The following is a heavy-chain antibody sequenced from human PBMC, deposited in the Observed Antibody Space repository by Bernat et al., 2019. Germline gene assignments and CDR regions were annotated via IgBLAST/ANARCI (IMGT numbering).Heavy chain of an antibody. V-gene: IGHV3-21*01. D-gene: IGHD6-19*01. Sequence: EVQLVESGGGLVKPGGSLRLSCAASGFTFSSYSMNWVRQAPGKGLEWVSSISSSSSYIYNADSVKGRFTISRANAKNSLYLQMNSLRAEDTAVYYCARDFSGADYYYYGMDVWGQGTTVTVSS. CDR3: ARDFSGADYYYYGMDV. CDR2: ISSSSSYI. J-gene: IGHJ6*02. CDR1: GFTFSSYS.